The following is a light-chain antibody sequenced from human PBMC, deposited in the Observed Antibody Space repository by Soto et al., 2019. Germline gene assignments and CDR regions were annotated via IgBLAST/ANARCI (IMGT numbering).Light chain of an antibody. J-gene: IGKJ1*01. V-gene: IGKV1-5*01. Sequence: QMTQSPASRSASGGDRVIITCRASQSISNHLNWYQQKPGKAPKLLIYDASSLESGVPSRFSGSGSGTDFTLTITSLQPDDFATYYCHHYNTYSTFGQGTKVDIK. CDR2: DAS. CDR3: HHYNTYST. CDR1: QSISNH.